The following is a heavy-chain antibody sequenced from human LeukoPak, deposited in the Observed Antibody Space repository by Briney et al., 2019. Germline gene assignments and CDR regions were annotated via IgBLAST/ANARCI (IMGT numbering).Heavy chain of an antibody. CDR1: GYTFTSYG. CDR2: ISAYNGNT. V-gene: IGHV1-18*01. J-gene: IGHJ4*02. CDR3: ARAHRVRAAVAANY. Sequence: ASVKVSCKASGYTFTSYGISWVRQAPGQGLEWMGWISAYNGNTNYAQKLQGRVTMTTDTSTSTAYMELRGLRSDDTAVYYCARAHRVRAAVAANYWGQGTLVTVSS. D-gene: IGHD6-19*01.